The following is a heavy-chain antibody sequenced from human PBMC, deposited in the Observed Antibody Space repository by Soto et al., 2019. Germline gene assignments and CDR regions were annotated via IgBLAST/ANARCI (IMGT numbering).Heavy chain of an antibody. Sequence: SETLSLTCAVSGGSISSGGYSWSWIRQPPGKGLEWIGYIYHGGSTYYNPSLKSRVTISVDRSKSQFSLKLSSVTAADTAVYYCARAGAHWFDPWGQGTLVTVSS. CDR1: GGSISSGGYS. J-gene: IGHJ5*02. V-gene: IGHV4-30-2*01. CDR2: IYHGGST. CDR3: ARAGAHWFDP.